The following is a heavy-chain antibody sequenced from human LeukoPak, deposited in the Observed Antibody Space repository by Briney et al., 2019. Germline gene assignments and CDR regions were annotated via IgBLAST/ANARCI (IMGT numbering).Heavy chain of an antibody. CDR1: GGSISSGGYS. V-gene: IGHV4-30-2*02. J-gene: IGHJ5*02. D-gene: IGHD4-23*01. CDR3: GSYGGNSGRSS. CDR2: IYHSGST. Sequence: KSSETLSLTCAVSGGSISSGGYSWSWIRQPPGKGLEWIGYIYHSGSTYYNPSLKSRVTISVDTSKNQFSLKLSSVTAADTAVYYFGSYGGNSGRSSWGQGTLVTVSS.